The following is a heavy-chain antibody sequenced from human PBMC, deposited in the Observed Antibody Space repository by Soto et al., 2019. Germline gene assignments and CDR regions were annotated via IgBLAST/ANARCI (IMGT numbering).Heavy chain of an antibody. CDR1: GCSINSSDYH. CDR3: VREERIAAPQLDY. CDR2: IHNSGTS. V-gene: IGHV4-30-4*01. J-gene: IGHJ4*02. D-gene: IGHD6-6*01. Sequence: SETLSLTCPVSGCSINSSDYHWSWTRQSPAKGLEWIGYIHNSGTSFYNPSLRGRVTVTLDTSRSQFSLTLASVTAADTAVYYCVREERIAAPQLDYWGQGIPVTVSS.